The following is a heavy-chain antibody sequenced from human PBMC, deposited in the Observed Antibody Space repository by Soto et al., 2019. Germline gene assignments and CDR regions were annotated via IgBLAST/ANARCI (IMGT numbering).Heavy chain of an antibody. D-gene: IGHD4-17*01. J-gene: IGHJ4*02. CDR3: ARRTDYGDSKFDY. CDR1: GGSISSSSYY. V-gene: IGHV4-39*01. Sequence: QLQLQESGPGLVKPSETLSLTCTVSGGSISSSSYYWGWIRQPPGKGLEWIGSIYYSGSTYYNPSLKSRVTISVDTSKNQFSLKLSSVTAADTAVYYCARRTDYGDSKFDYWGQGTLVTVSS. CDR2: IYYSGST.